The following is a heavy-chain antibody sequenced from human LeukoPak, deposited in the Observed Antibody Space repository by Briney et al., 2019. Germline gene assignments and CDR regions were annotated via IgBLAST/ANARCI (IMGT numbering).Heavy chain of an antibody. CDR3: AKAQFLGYSNLYYFDY. CDR1: GFTFSSYA. J-gene: IGHJ4*02. D-gene: IGHD4-11*01. CDR2: ISGSGGST. V-gene: IGHV3-23*01. Sequence: GGSLRLSCAASGFTFSSYAMSWVRQAPGKGLEWVSAISGSGGSTYYADSVKGRFTISRDNSKNTLYLQMNSLRAEDTAVYYCAKAQFLGYSNLYYFDYWGQGTLVTVSS.